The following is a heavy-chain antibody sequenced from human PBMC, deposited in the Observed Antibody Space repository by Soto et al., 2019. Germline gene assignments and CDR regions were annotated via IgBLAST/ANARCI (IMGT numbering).Heavy chain of an antibody. CDR1: GFIFDSYE. CDR3: AVMLSSGWYPTALLLN. Sequence: GGPLRLSCAASGFIFDSYEMNWVRQAPGQGLEWVSYISVSGDSTHYGASMKGRFTISRDNAKNTLYLQMNSLKAEDTATYFSAVMLSSGWYPTALLLNSGQRTLVTVSS. V-gene: IGHV3-48*03. J-gene: IGHJ4*02. CDR2: ISVSGDST. D-gene: IGHD6-19*01.